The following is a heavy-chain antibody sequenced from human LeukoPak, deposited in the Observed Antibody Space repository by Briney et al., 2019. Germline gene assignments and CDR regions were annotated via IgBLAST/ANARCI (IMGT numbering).Heavy chain of an antibody. CDR1: GFTFSSYG. CDR3: ARDSGGLVGATYSPTGSKNWFDP. J-gene: IGHJ5*02. CDR2: ISYDGSNK. Sequence: GGSLRLSCAASGFTFSSYGMHWVRQAPGKGLEWVAVISYDGSNKYYADSVKGRFTISRDNSKNTLYLQMNSLRAEDTAVYYCARDSGGLVGATYSPTGSKNWFDPWGQGTLVTVSS. D-gene: IGHD1-26*01. V-gene: IGHV3-30*03.